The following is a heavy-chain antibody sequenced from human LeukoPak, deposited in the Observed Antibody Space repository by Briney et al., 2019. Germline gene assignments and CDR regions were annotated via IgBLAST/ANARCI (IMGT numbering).Heavy chain of an antibody. CDR2: IYYSGST. Sequence: PSETLSLTCTVSGGSISSYYWSWIRQPPGKGLEWIGYIYYSGSTNYNPSLKSRVTISVDTSKNQFSLKLSSVTAADTAVYYCARVRLVSGFDYWGQGTLVTVSS. V-gene: IGHV4-59*01. J-gene: IGHJ4*02. CDR3: ARVRLVSGFDY. D-gene: IGHD3-3*01. CDR1: GGSISSYY.